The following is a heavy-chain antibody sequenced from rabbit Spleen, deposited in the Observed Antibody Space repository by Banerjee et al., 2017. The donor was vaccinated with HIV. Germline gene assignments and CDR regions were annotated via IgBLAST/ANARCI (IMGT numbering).Heavy chain of an antibody. Sequence: QSLEESGGDLVKPGTSLTLTCTASGLSFISGYYMCWVRQAPGKGLEWIACIGAGSGGTTYYANWAKGRFTISKTSSTTVTLQMTSLTVADTATYFCARDTASSFSSYGMDLWGPGTLVTVS. D-gene: IGHD8-1*01. J-gene: IGHJ6*01. V-gene: IGHV1S40*01. CDR3: ARDTASSFSSYGMDL. CDR1: GLSFISGYY. CDR2: IGAGSGGTT.